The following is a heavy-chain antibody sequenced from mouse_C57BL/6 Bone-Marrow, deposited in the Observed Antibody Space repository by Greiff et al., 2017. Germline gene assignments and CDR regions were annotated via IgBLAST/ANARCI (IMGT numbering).Heavy chain of an antibody. V-gene: IGHV1-85*01. CDR3: ARWDSSGPPAMDY. CDR1: GYTFTSYD. J-gene: IGHJ4*01. Sequence: VQLQQSGPELVKPGASVKLSCKASGYTFTSYDINWVKQRPGQGLEWIGWIYPRDGSTKYNEKFKGKATLTVDTSSSTADMELHSLTSEESAVYFCARWDSSGPPAMDYWGQGTSVTVSS. CDR2: IYPRDGST. D-gene: IGHD3-2*02.